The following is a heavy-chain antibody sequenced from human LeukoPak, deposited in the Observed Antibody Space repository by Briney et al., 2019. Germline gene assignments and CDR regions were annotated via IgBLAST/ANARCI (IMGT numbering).Heavy chain of an antibody. Sequence: GGSLRLSCAASGFTFSSYSMNWVRQAPGKGLEWVSSISSSSSYIYYADSVKGRFTISRDNAKNSLYLQMNSLRAEDTAVYYCARGCVSSSWYSEFDYWGRGTLVTVSS. CDR3: ARGCVSSSWYSEFDY. V-gene: IGHV3-21*01. D-gene: IGHD6-13*01. CDR1: GFTFSSYS. CDR2: ISSSSSYI. J-gene: IGHJ4*02.